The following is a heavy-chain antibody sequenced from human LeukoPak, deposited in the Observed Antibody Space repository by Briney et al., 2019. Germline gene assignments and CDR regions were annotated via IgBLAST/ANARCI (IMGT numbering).Heavy chain of an antibody. CDR3: ARDHWLFSSKTWYYYGMDV. V-gene: IGHV4-59*01. D-gene: IGHD3-9*01. J-gene: IGHJ6*02. CDR1: GGSISPYY. CDR2: IDSSGGA. Sequence: SQTLSLTCTVSGGSISPYYWSWIRQSPGKGLEWIGYIDSSGGASYNPSLKSRVTIFVDTSKNVFSLILTSVSASDTAIYYCARDHWLFSSKTWYYYGMDVWGQGTTVTVSS.